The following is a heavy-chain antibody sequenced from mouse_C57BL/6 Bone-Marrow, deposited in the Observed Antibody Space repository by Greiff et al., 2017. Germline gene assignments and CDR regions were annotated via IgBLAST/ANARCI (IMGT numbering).Heavy chain of an antibody. CDR3: ARRDSSGYYAMDY. CDR1: GFSLTSYG. D-gene: IGHD3-2*02. J-gene: IGHJ4*01. CDR2: IWGVGST. Sequence: QVQLKESGPGLVAPSQSLSITCTVSGFSLTSYGVDWVRQSPGKGLEWLGVIWGVGSTNYNSALKSRLSISKDNSKSQVFLKMNSLQTDDTAMYYCARRDSSGYYAMDYWGQGTSVTVSS. V-gene: IGHV2-6*01.